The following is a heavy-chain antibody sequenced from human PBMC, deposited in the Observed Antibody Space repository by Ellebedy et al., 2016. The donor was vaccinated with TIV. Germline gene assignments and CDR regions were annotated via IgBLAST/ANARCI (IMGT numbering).Heavy chain of an antibody. CDR2: IYYSGST. J-gene: IGHJ4*02. CDR1: GGSISSSSYY. Sequence: MPSETLSLTCTVSGGSISSSSYYWGWIRQPPGKGLAWIGSIYYSGSTYYNPSLKSRVTISVDTSKNQFSLKLSSVTAADTAVYYCARLPGEDSRGYYFDHWGQGTLVTVSS. CDR3: ARLPGEDSRGYYFDH. V-gene: IGHV4-39*01. D-gene: IGHD3-22*01.